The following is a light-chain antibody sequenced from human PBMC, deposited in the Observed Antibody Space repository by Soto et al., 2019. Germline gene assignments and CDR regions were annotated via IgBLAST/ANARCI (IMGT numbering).Light chain of an antibody. V-gene: IGKV1-12*01. J-gene: IGKJ3*01. Sequence: MQMHASRPCVSMYVLDGHTKTCLASQGVSTWLAWYQQKPGKAPNLLIYTASSLQSGVPSRFSGSGSGTDFTLTINGLQPEDIATYECEQAASLPSSFGHGTRLD. CDR2: TAS. CDR1: QGVSTW. CDR3: EQAASLPSS.